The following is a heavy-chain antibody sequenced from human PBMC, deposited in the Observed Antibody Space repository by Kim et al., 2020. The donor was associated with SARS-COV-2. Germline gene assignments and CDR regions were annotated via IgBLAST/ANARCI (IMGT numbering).Heavy chain of an antibody. CDR2: ISAYNGNT. Sequence: ASVKVSCKASGYTFTSYGISWVRQAPGQGLEWMGWISAYNGNTNYAQKLQGRVTMTTDTSTSTAYMELRSLRSDDTAVYYCARVKTIGSFLARTYGMDVWGQGTTVTVSS. V-gene: IGHV1-18*04. CDR1: GYTFTSYG. J-gene: IGHJ6*02. D-gene: IGHD6-13*01. CDR3: ARVKTIGSFLARTYGMDV.